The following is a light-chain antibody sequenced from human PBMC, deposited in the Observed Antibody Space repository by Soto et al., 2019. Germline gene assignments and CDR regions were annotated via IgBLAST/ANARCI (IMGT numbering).Light chain of an antibody. J-gene: IGLJ3*02. CDR3: AAWDDSLNRPV. CDR1: SSNVVGHT. Sequence: QSVLTQPPSASETPGQRVTISCSGSSSNVVGHTVNWYQQLPGTAPKLLIYSNDQRPSGVPDRFSGSKSGASASLAISGLQSEDEADYYCAAWDDSLNRPVFGGGTKLTVL. V-gene: IGLV1-44*01. CDR2: SND.